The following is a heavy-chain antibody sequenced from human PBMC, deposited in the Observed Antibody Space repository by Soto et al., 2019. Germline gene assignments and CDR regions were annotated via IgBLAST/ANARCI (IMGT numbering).Heavy chain of an antibody. CDR3: ASRDPGTSVDY. V-gene: IGHV4-4*02. J-gene: IGHJ4*02. CDR1: GGSFTSNNW. CDR2: IYRTGST. Sequence: SETLSLTCAFSGGSFTSNNWWTWVRQPPGQGLEWIGEIYRTGSTNYNPSLKSRVTISLDKSENQFSLKVTSLTAADTAVYYCASRDPGTSVDYWGQGTLVTVSS. D-gene: IGHD1-1*01.